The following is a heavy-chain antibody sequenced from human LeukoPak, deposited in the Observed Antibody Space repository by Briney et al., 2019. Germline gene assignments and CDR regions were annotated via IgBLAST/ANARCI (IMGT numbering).Heavy chain of an antibody. V-gene: IGHV3-21*01. CDR2: ISSSSSYI. CDR3: APYSSSYDAFDI. CDR1: GFTFSSYS. J-gene: IGHJ3*02. Sequence: GSLRLSCAASGFTFSSYSMNWVRQAPGKGLEWVSSISSSSSYIYYADSVKGRFTISRDNAKNSLYLQMNSLRAEDTAVYYCAPYSSSYDAFDIWGQGTMVTVSS. D-gene: IGHD6-13*01.